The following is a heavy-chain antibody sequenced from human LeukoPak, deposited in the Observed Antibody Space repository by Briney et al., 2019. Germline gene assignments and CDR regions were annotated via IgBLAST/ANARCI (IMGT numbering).Heavy chain of an antibody. J-gene: IGHJ4*02. CDR1: GGSISSYY. CDR2: IYYSGST. V-gene: IGHV4-59*01. Sequence: SETLSLTCTVSGGSISSYYWSWIRQPPGKGLEWIGYIYYSGSTNYNPSLKSRVTISVDTSKNQFSLKLSSVTAADTAVYYCAREAAAGIDYWGQGTLVTVSS. CDR3: AREAAAGIDY. D-gene: IGHD6-13*01.